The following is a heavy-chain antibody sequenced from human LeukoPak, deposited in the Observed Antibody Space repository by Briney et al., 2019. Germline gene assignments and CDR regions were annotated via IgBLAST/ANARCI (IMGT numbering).Heavy chain of an antibody. V-gene: IGHV4-59*01. CDR1: GGSISSYY. CDR2: IYYSGST. D-gene: IGHD6-13*01. J-gene: IGHJ3*02. CDR3: ARELSAAAGTFDI. Sequence: SETLSLTCTVSGGSISSYYWSWIRQPLGKGLEWIGYIYYSGSTNYNPSLKSRVTISVDTSKNQFSLELSSVTAADTAVYYCARELSAAAGTFDIWGQGTMVTVSS.